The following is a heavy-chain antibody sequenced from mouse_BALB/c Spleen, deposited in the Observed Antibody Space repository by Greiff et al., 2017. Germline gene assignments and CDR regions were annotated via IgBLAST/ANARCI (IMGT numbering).Heavy chain of an antibody. D-gene: IGHD1-1*01. V-gene: IGHV1S29*02. CDR2: IYPYNGGT. Sequence: VQLQQSGPELVKPGASVKISCKASGYTFTDYNMHWVKQSHGKSLEWIGYIYPYNGGTGYNQKFKSKATLTVDNSSSTAYMELRSLTSEDSAVYYCARPYYYGSSYEDYYAMDYWGQGTSVTVSS. J-gene: IGHJ4*01. CDR3: ARPYYYGSSYEDYYAMDY. CDR1: GYTFTDYN.